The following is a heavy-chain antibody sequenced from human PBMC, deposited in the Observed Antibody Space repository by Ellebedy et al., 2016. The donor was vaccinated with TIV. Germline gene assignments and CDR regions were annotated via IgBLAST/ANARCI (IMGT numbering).Heavy chain of an antibody. CDR1: GFTVSTNY. CDR2: IYDGGST. J-gene: IGHJ4*02. D-gene: IGHD6-19*01. Sequence: GESLKISCAASGFTVSTNYMSWVRQAPGKGLEWVSVIYDGGSTFYADSVKGRFTISRDNSKNTLYLQMNSLRAVDTAVYYCARAGVSGKFDYWGQGTLVTVSS. CDR3: ARAGVSGKFDY. V-gene: IGHV3-66*01.